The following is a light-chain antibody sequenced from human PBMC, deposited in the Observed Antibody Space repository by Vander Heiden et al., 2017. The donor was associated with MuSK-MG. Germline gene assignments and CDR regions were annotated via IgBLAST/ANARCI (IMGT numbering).Light chain of an antibody. CDR2: AAS. CDR1: QGIRND. CDR3: RQDDNYPWT. J-gene: IGKJ1*01. V-gene: IGKV1-6*02. Sequence: AVQMTQSPSSLSASVGDRVTITCRASQGIRNDLGWYQQKPGKAPKLLIYAASALQSGVPSRFSGSGSGTDFTLTISSLQPEDFATYYCRQDDNYPWTFGQGTKVEIK.